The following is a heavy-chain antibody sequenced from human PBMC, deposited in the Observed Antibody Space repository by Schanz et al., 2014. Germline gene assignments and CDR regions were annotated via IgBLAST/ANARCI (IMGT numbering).Heavy chain of an antibody. CDR2: MSYDGSIK. J-gene: IGHJ4*02. CDR3: AKDSTHIDIVLVPTAIDY. V-gene: IGHV3-30*18. Sequence: VQLVESGGGLVQPGGSLRLSCGGSGFTFSKYWMSWVRQAPGKGLEWVAAMSYDGSIKYYGDSVKGRFTISRDNSKNTLYLHMNTLRSEDTAVYYCAKDSTHIDIVLVPTAIDYWGQGTLVTVSS. CDR1: GFTFSKYW. D-gene: IGHD2-2*01.